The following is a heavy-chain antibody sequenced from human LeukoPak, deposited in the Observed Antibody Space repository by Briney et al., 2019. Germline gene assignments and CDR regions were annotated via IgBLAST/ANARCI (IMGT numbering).Heavy chain of an antibody. V-gene: IGHV2-5*02. CDR1: GFSLSTSGVG. CDR2: IYWDDDK. Sequence: SGPTLVKPTQTLTLTCTVSGFSLSTSGVGVGWIRQPPGKALEWLALIYWDDDKRYSPSLKSRLTITKDTSKNQVVLTMTNMDPVDTATYYCAHRQSPITYYYDGSGSDAFDIWGQGTMVTVSS. CDR3: AHRQSPITYYYDGSGSDAFDI. D-gene: IGHD3-22*01. J-gene: IGHJ3*02.